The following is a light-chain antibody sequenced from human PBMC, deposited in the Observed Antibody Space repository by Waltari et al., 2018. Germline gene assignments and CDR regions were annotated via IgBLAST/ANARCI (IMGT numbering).Light chain of an antibody. CDR2: VNSDGSH. Sequence: SSNIIAWLQQKPEKGPRYLMKVNSDGSHSKGDEIPDRFSGSSSGAERYLTISTVQSEDEADYYCQTGGHGTWVFGGGTKLTVL. CDR1: SSNI. J-gene: IGLJ3*02. V-gene: IGLV4-69*01. CDR3: QTGGHGTWV.